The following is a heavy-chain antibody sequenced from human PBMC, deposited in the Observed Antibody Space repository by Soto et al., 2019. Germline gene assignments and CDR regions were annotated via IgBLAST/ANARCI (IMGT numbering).Heavy chain of an antibody. CDR2: ISAAGDP. CDR1: GFTFRNYD. CDR3: ARTDRDFYGLDV. V-gene: IGHV3-13*05. Sequence: EVQLVESGGGLVQPGGSLRLSCEASGFTFRNYDMHWVRQGTGNGLVWVSGISAAGDPDYADSVEGRFTISRENAQNSFFLQMNSLRVGDTAVYYCARTDRDFYGLDVWGQGTTVIVSS. J-gene: IGHJ6*02.